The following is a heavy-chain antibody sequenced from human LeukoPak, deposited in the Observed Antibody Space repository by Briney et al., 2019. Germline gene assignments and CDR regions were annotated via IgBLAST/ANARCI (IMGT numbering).Heavy chain of an antibody. D-gene: IGHD4-17*01. CDR3: ARDYADYAGYFFFDY. J-gene: IGHJ4*02. Sequence: PGGSLRLSCAASGFTFNNYAMNWVRQAPGKGLDWVSSISGGGETTYYADSAKGRFTISRDNSQNTLYLQMNSLRAEDTAVYYCARDYADYAGYFFFDYWGQGTLVTVSS. CDR1: GFTFNNYA. CDR2: ISGGGETT. V-gene: IGHV3-23*01.